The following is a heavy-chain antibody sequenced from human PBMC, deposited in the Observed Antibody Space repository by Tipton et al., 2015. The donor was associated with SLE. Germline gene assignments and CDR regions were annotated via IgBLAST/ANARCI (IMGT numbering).Heavy chain of an antibody. J-gene: IGHJ1*01. V-gene: IGHV4-39*07. D-gene: IGHD6-13*01. Sequence: TLSLTCTVSGGSISSTSHRWGWIRQPPGKGLEWIGSIYYSGSTEYNPSLKSRVTMSADTSKNQFSLKVYSVTAADAAVYYCARGQGIAAAGPNAEYFQHWGQGTLVTVSS. CDR2: IYYSGST. CDR1: GGSISSTSHR. CDR3: ARGQGIAAAGPNAEYFQH.